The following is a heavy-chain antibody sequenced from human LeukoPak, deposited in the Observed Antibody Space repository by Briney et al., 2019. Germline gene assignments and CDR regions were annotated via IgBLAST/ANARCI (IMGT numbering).Heavy chain of an antibody. CDR3: ARDSAFRLVRGAITPRKPDY. D-gene: IGHD3-10*01. V-gene: IGHV1-2*02. J-gene: IGHJ4*02. Sequence: ASVKVSCKASGYTFTGYYMHWVRQAPGQGLEWMGWINPSSGGTNYAQKFQGRVTMTRDMPTSTVYMELSSLRSEDTAVYYCARDSAFRLVRGAITPRKPDYWGQGTLVTVSS. CDR2: INPSSGGT. CDR1: GYTFTGYY.